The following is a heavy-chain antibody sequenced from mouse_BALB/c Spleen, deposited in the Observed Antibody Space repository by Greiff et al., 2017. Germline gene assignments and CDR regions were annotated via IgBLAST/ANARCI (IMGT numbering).Heavy chain of an antibody. CDR2: IDPSDSYT. Sequence: QVQLQQSGAELVKPGASVKLSCKASGYTFTSYWMHWVKQRPGQGLEWIGEIDPSDSYTNYNQKFKGKATLTVDKSSSTAYMQLSSLTSEDSAVYYCARSPYDYDEDWFAYWGQGTLVTVSA. J-gene: IGHJ3*01. D-gene: IGHD2-4*01. CDR1: GYTFTSYW. CDR3: ARSPYDYDEDWFAY. V-gene: IGHV1-69*02.